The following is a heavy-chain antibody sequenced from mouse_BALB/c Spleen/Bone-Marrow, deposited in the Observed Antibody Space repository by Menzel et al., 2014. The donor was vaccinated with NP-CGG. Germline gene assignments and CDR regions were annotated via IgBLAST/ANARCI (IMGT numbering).Heavy chain of an antibody. J-gene: IGHJ4*01. CDR3: TRGITTVVATRAMDY. Sequence: DVQLQESGTVLARPGASVMMSCKSSGYTFTSYWMHWVKQRPGQGLEWIGAIYPGTSDTGYNQQFKVKAKLTAVTSTSTAYMALSSLTNEDSAVYYCTRGITTVVATRAMDYWGQGTSVTVSS. V-gene: IGHV1-5*01. CDR2: IYPGTSDT. CDR1: GYTFTSYW. D-gene: IGHD1-1*01.